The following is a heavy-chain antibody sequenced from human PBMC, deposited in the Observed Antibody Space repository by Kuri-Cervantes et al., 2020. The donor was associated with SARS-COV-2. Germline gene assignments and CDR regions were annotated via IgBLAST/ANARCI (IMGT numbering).Heavy chain of an antibody. V-gene: IGHV3-30*18. CDR1: GFTFSSHG. CDR2: ISYDGSNK. D-gene: IGHD3-22*01. J-gene: IGHJ4*02. CDR3: AKDQDYYDSSGQFDY. Sequence: GESLKISCAASGFTFSSHGMHWVRQAPGKGLEWVAVISYDGSNKYYADSVKGRFTISRDNSKNTLYQQMNSLRAEDTAVYYCAKDQDYYDSSGQFDYWGQGTLVTVSS.